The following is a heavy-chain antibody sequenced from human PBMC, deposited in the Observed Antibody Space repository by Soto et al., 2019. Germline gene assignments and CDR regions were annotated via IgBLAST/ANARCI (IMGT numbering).Heavy chain of an antibody. Sequence: TLSHRCSVSDGSISSGDYYWSWIRQPPGKGLEWIGYIYYSGSTYYNPSLKSRVTISVDTSKNQFSLKLSSVTAADTAVYYCAGYKSRSKYYDFWSGYYGAYGMDVWGQGTTVTVSS. CDR1: DGSISSGDYY. D-gene: IGHD3-3*01. J-gene: IGHJ6*02. V-gene: IGHV4-30-4*01. CDR3: AGYKSRSKYYDFWSGYYGAYGMDV. CDR2: IYYSGST.